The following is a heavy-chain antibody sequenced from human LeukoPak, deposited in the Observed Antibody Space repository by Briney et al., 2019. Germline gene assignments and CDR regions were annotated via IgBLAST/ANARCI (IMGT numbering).Heavy chain of an antibody. J-gene: IGHJ4*02. CDR2: IYPGDSDT. D-gene: IGHD3-16*01. V-gene: IGHV5-51*01. CDR3: ARLPLSYLRGFDY. Sequence: GESLKISCQGSGYSFTSDWIGWVRQMPGKGLEWMGIIYPGDSDTRYGPSFQGQVTISADKSISTAYLQWSSLKASDTAMYYCARLPLSYLRGFDYWGQGTLVTVSS. CDR1: GYSFTSDW.